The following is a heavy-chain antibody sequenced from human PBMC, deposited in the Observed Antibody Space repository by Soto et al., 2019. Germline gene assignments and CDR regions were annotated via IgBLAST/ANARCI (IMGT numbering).Heavy chain of an antibody. CDR2: IFDSGNT. J-gene: IGHJ4*02. D-gene: IGHD6-19*01. Sequence: QVQLQESGPGLVKPSETLSLTSTVSGGSINGYCWSWIRQPPGKGPEWIAYIFDSGNTNYNPALKSRVTISANTSKNQCSLKLPSVTAAVTAVYFCASHRRTPVAEFFFDSWGQGARVTVSS. CDR3: ASHRRTPVAEFFFDS. CDR1: GGSINGYC. V-gene: IGHV4-59*08.